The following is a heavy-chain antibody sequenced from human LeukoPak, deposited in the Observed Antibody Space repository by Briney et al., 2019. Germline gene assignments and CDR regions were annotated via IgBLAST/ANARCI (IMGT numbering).Heavy chain of an antibody. Sequence: EASVKVSCKASGYTFTSYGISWVRQAPGQGLEWMGWISAYNGNTNYAQKLQGRVTMTEDTSTDTAYMELSSLRSDDTAVYYCARDRYPYYFDYWGQGYLVTVSS. CDR1: GYTFTSYG. CDR2: ISAYNGNT. V-gene: IGHV1-18*01. CDR3: ARDRYPYYFDY. J-gene: IGHJ4*02. D-gene: IGHD1-14*01.